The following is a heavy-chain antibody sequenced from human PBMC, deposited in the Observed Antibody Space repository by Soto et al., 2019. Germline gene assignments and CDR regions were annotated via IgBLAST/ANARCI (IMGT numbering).Heavy chain of an antibody. Sequence: GGSLRLSCAASGFTFSSYGMHWVRQAPGKGLEWVAVISYDGSNKYYADSVKGRFTISRDNSKNTLYLQMNSLRAEDTAVYYCAKDMQYQLYEGYYYGMDVWGQGTTVTVSS. D-gene: IGHD2-2*01. CDR3: AKDMQYQLYEGYYYGMDV. CDR2: ISYDGSNK. J-gene: IGHJ6*02. CDR1: GFTFSSYG. V-gene: IGHV3-30*18.